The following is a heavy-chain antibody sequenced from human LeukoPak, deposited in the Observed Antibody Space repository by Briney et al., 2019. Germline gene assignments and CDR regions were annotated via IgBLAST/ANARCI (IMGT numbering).Heavy chain of an antibody. V-gene: IGHV1-2*02. CDR1: GYTFTLYY. D-gene: IGHD2-15*01. Sequence: GGPVNVSYKASGYTFTLYYLHWVRQAPGQGLEWMGWINPASGGTNYAQNFQGRVTMTRDTSISTVYMEVGGLRSDDTGVYYCARDLLVVASMGSDSWGQGTLVTVSS. CDR3: ARDLLVVASMGSDS. J-gene: IGHJ4*02. CDR2: INPASGGT.